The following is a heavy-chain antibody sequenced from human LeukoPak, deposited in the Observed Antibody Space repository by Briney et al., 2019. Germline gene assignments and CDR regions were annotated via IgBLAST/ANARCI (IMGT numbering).Heavy chain of an antibody. CDR2: IWYDGSNK. J-gene: IGHJ4*02. V-gene: IGHV3-30*02. CDR1: GFTFSSYG. CDR3: AKLSYGSYSPNFDY. Sequence: PGGSLRLSCAASGFTFSSYGMHWARQAPGKGREWVAVIWYDGSNKYYADSVKGRFTISRDNSKNTLYPQMNSLRSEDTAVYYCAKLSYGSYSPNFDYWGQGTLVTVSS. D-gene: IGHD1-26*01.